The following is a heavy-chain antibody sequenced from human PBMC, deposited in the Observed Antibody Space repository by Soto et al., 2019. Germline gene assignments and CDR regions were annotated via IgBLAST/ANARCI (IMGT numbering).Heavy chain of an antibody. V-gene: IGHV4-34*01. Sequence: SETLSLTCAVYGGSFSGYYWSWIRQPPGKGLEWIGEINHSGSTNYNPSLKSRVTISVDTSKNQFSLKLSSVTAADTAVYYCARGPSNYVYYYYYMDVWGKGTTVTVSS. J-gene: IGHJ6*03. CDR1: GGSFSGYY. CDR3: ARGPSNYVYYYYYMDV. CDR2: INHSGST. D-gene: IGHD4-4*01.